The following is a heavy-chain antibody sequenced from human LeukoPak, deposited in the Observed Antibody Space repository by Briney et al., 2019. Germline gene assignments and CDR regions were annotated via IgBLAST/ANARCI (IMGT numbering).Heavy chain of an antibody. CDR1: GFTFSSYA. CDR2: ISGSGGST. D-gene: IGHD6-13*01. V-gene: IGHV3-23*01. Sequence: GGSLRLSCAASGFTFSSYAMSWVRQAPGKGLEWVSAISGSGGSTYYADSVKGRFTISRDNSKNTLYLQMNSLRAEDTAVYYCAKDRNSSSWYGGHNWFDPWGQRTLVTVSS. CDR3: AKDRNSSSWYGGHNWFDP. J-gene: IGHJ5*02.